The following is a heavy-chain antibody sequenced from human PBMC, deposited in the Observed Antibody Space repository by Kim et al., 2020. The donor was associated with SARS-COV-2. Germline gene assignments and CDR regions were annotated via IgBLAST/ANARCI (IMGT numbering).Heavy chain of an antibody. V-gene: IGHV3-7*03. CDR1: GFTFSSYW. CDR3: ARAHSSWYLFYYYGMDV. J-gene: IGHJ6*02. D-gene: IGHD6-13*01. Sequence: GGSLRLSCAASGFTFSSYWMSWVRQAPGKGLEWVANIKQDGSEKYYVDSVKGRFTISRDNAKNSLYLQMNSLRAEDTAVYYCARAHSSWYLFYYYGMDVWGQGTTVPVSS. CDR2: IKQDGSEK.